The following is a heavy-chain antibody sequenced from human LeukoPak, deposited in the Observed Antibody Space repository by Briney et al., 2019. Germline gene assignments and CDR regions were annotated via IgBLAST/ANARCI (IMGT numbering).Heavy chain of an antibody. J-gene: IGHJ5*02. Sequence: GGSLRLSCAASGFNFDNYVMSWVRQTPGKGLEWVSSINGGGGRTYYADSVKGRFTISRDNSKNTLYLQMNSLRAEDTAVYYCAKDRDYYGSGSYYNSNWFDPWGQGTLVTVSS. D-gene: IGHD3-10*01. CDR1: GFNFDNYV. CDR3: AKDRDYYGSGSYYNSNWFDP. CDR2: INGGGGRT. V-gene: IGHV3-23*01.